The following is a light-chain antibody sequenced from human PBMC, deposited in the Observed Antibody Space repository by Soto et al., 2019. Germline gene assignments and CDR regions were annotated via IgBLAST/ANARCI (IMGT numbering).Light chain of an antibody. CDR1: QRVASSY. J-gene: IGKJ1*01. CDR3: QQYYGSPWT. V-gene: IGKV3-20*01. CDR2: ATS. Sequence: DTVLTQSPGTLSLSPVERATLSCRASQRVASSYLAWYQQKPGPAPRLLIYATSSRATGIPDRFSGSGSGTDFTLPISRLEPEDFAVYYCQQYYGSPWTFGQGTKV.